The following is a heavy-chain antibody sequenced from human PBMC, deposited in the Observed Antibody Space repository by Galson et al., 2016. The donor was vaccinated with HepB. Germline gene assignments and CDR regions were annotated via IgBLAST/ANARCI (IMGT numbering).Heavy chain of an antibody. CDR2: IWYDGSNK. CDR3: ARDDYAYCGGDCYFDN. D-gene: IGHD2-21*02. J-gene: IGHJ4*02. Sequence: SLRLSCAASGFTFSSYGMHWVRQAPGKGLEWVAFIWYDGSNKYYANSVKGRFTISRDNSRNTLYLQMNSLRAEDTAVYYCARDDYAYCGGDCYFDNWGQGILVTVSS. V-gene: IGHV3-33*01. CDR1: GFTFSSYG.